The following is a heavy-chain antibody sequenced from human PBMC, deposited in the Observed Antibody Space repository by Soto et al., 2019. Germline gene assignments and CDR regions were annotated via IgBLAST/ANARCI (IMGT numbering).Heavy chain of an antibody. D-gene: IGHD3-3*01. V-gene: IGHV3-11*04. CDR3: ARDRPKNYDFWSGYLYGMDV. CDR2: ISGNGRII. Sequence: GGSLRLSCATSGFIFSDYYMHWIRQAPGKGLEWISYISGNGRIIQYADSVKGRSTISRDNAKNSLYLQMNSLRDEDTAVYYCARDRPKNYDFWSGYLYGMDVWGQGTTVTVSS. CDR1: GFIFSDYY. J-gene: IGHJ6*02.